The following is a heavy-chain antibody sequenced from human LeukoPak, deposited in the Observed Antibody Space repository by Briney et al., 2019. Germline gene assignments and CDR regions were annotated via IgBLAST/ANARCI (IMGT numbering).Heavy chain of an antibody. Sequence: SETLSLTCAVYGGSFSGYYWSWICQPPGKGLEWIGYISYTADSNYNPSLKSRVTISTDTSKNQFSLKLSSVTATDTAVYYCATSSHSGSYRAHWGQGTLVTVSS. D-gene: IGHD3-10*01. CDR3: ATSSHSGSYRAH. J-gene: IGHJ4*02. CDR1: GGSFSGYY. CDR2: ISYTADS. V-gene: IGHV4-34*01.